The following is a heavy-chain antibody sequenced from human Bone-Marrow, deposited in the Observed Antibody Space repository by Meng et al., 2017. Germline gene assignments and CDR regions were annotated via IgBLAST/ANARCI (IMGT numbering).Heavy chain of an antibody. D-gene: IGHD1-26*01. CDR2: INPNSGGT. Sequence: ASVKVSCKASGYTFTGYYMHWVRQAPGQGLEWMGRINPNSGGTNYAQKFQGRVTMTRDTSISTAYMELNSLRAEDTAVYYCAREEWELLGAHFDYWGQGTLVTVSS. J-gene: IGHJ4*02. CDR1: GYTFTGYY. CDR3: AREEWELLGAHFDY. V-gene: IGHV1-2*06.